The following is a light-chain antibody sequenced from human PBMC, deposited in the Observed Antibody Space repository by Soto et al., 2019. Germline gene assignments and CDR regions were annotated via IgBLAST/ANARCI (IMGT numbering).Light chain of an antibody. Sequence: EIVMMQSPATLSVSPGERSTLYCRASQSVSSNLAWYQQRPGQAPRLLIYRASTRAPGIPARLSGSGSGTEFTLTISSLQSEDFTVYSCLQYHNLWAFGQGTKVDIK. J-gene: IGKJ1*01. CDR3: LQYHNLWA. V-gene: IGKV3-15*01. CDR1: QSVSSN. CDR2: RAS.